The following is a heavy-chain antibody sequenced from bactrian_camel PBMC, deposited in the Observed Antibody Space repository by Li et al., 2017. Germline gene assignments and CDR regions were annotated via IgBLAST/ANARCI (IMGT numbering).Heavy chain of an antibody. V-gene: IGHV3S1*01. CDR2: SYTGSGST. D-gene: IGHD6*01. CDR1: GYTYC. CDR3: ATGGVVARYEYTY. J-gene: IGHJ4*01. Sequence: VQLVESGGGSVQAGGSLRLSCVASGYTYCVGWFRQAPGKEREGVAASYTGSGSTRYADSVKGRFTISKDNAKNTVYLQMNSLKSEDPALYYCATGGVVARYEYTYWGQGTQVTVS.